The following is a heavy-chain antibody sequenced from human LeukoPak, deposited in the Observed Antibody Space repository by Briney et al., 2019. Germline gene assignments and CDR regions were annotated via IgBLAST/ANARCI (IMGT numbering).Heavy chain of an antibody. CDR3: AKYLQAGYGSGSYYFYYYYGMDV. CDR1: GFSFSSYR. J-gene: IGHJ6*02. V-gene: IGHV3-48*01. CDR2: ISGTSSTI. Sequence: GGSLRLSCAGSGFSFSSYRMNWVRQAPGKGLEWVSFISGTSSTIDYADSMKGRFTISRDNAQNSLYLQMNSLRGEDTAVYYCAKYLQAGYGSGSYYFYYYYGMDVWGQGTTVTVSS. D-gene: IGHD3-10*01.